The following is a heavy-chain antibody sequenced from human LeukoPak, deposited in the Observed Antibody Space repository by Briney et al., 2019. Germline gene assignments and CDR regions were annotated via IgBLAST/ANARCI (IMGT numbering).Heavy chain of an antibody. D-gene: IGHD4-11*01. CDR3: ARERGADDYNNGGYYFDY. CDR2: INPSGGST. CDR1: GYTFTSYC. V-gene: IGHV1-46*01. J-gene: IGHJ4*02. Sequence: ASVKVSCKASGYTFTSYCMHWVRQAPGQGLEWMGIINPSGGSTSYAQKFQGRVTMTRDMSTSTVYMELSSLRSEDTAVYYCARERGADDYNNGGYYFDYWGQGTLVTVSS.